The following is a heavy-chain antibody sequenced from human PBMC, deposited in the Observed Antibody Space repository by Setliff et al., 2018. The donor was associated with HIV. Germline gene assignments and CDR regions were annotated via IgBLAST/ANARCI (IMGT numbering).Heavy chain of an antibody. V-gene: IGHV4-39*01. Sequence: PSETLSLTCTVSGGSISSSSYFWGWVRQPPGKGLEWIGILYYGGNTFYNPSLKSRVTISVDPSKNQLSLDLSSVTAADTAVYYCATAPGISYFDYWGQGALVTVSS. CDR3: ATAPGISYFDY. J-gene: IGHJ4*02. D-gene: IGHD6-13*01. CDR2: LYYGGNT. CDR1: GGSISSSSYF.